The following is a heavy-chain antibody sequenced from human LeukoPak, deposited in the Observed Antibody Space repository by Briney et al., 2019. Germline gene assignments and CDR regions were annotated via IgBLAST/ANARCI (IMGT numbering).Heavy chain of an antibody. J-gene: IGHJ4*02. V-gene: IGHV3-23*01. CDR1: GFTFSSYG. D-gene: IGHD3-10*01. CDR2: ISGSGGST. Sequence: GGSLRLSCAASGFTFSSYGMSWVRQAPGKGLEWVSAISGSGGSTYYADSVKGRFTISRDNSKNTLYLQMNSLRAEDTAVYYCAKDSYMVRGVSHFDYWGQGTLVTVSS. CDR3: AKDSYMVRGVSHFDY.